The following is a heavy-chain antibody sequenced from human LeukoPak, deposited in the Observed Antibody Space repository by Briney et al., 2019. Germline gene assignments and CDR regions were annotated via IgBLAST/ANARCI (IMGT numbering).Heavy chain of an antibody. J-gene: IGHJ4*02. CDR2: IYYSGST. V-gene: IGHV4-39*07. Sequence: SETLSLTCTVSGASISGSGYYWGWIRQPPGKGLEWIGSIYYSGSTYYNPSLKSRVTISVDTSKNQFSLKLSSVTAADTAVYYCARVGRYSYGLLDYWGQGTLVTVSS. D-gene: IGHD5-18*01. CDR1: GASISGSGYY. CDR3: ARVGRYSYGLLDY.